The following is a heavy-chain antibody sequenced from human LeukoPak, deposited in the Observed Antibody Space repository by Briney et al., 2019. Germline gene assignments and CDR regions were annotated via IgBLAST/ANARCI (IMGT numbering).Heavy chain of an antibody. CDR2: ISRNSRVI. CDR3: ARLTGAASGTYYFDF. V-gene: IGHV3-9*01. D-gene: IGHD1-26*01. J-gene: IGHJ4*02. Sequence: PGGSLRLSCAASGVTFDDYTMYWGRHAPRQGQEWVSGISRNSRVIDYADSVKGRFTISRDNAKTSLFLQMNSLTTDDTAFYYCARLTGAASGTYYFDFWGQGTLVTVSS. CDR1: GVTFDDYT.